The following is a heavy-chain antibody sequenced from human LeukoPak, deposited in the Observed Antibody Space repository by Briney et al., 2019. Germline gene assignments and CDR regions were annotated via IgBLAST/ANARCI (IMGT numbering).Heavy chain of an antibody. Sequence: PSETLSLTCIVSGYSINSGYHWGWIRPPPGKGLEWIGSIYHSGSTYYNLSLKSRVTISIDTSKNQFSLKLSSVTAADTAVYYCARHYLYDTSGDGTYYFDYWGQGTLVTVSS. D-gene: IGHD3-22*01. CDR2: IYHSGST. CDR3: ARHYLYDTSGDGTYYFDY. J-gene: IGHJ4*02. CDR1: GYSINSGYH. V-gene: IGHV4-38-2*02.